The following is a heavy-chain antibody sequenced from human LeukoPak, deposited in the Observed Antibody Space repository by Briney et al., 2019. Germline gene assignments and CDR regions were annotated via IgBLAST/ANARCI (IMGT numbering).Heavy chain of an antibody. V-gene: IGHV6-1*01. Sequence: SQTLSLTCAISGDSVSSNRATWTWIRQSPSRGLEWLGRTYFRSKWYNDYAVSVKSRITINPDTSKNQLSLQLNSVTPEDTAVYYCARGRGDIDFDYWGQGTLVTVSS. CDR1: GDSVSSNRAT. J-gene: IGHJ4*02. CDR3: ARGRGDIDFDY. CDR2: TYFRSKWYN.